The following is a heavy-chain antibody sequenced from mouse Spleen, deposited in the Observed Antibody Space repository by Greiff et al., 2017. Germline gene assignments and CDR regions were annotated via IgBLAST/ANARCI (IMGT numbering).Heavy chain of an antibody. CDR1: GYTFTDYA. CDR3: ARSPTGTEAMDY. CDR2: ISTYYGDA. D-gene: IGHD4-1*01. J-gene: IGHJ4*01. Sequence: VQLVESGAELVRPGVSVKISCKGSGYTFTDYAMHWVKQSHAKSLEWIGVISTYYGDASYNQKFKGKATMTVDKSSSTAYMQLSSLASEDSAVYYCARSPTGTEAMDYWGQGTSVTVSS. V-gene: IGHV1S137*01.